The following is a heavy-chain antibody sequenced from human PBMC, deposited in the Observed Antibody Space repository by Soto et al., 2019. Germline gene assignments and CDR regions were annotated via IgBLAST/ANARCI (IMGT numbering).Heavy chain of an antibody. Sequence: SETLSLTCAVYGGSFSGYYWSWIRQPPGKGLEWIGEINHSGSTNYNPSFKSRVTISVDTSKNQFSLKLSSVPAADTAVYYCSRGDCSSTSCYGRYYYYYYMDVWGKGTTVTVSS. CDR2: INHSGST. V-gene: IGHV4-34*01. D-gene: IGHD2-2*01. CDR1: GGSFSGYY. J-gene: IGHJ6*03. CDR3: SRGDCSSTSCYGRYYYYYYMDV.